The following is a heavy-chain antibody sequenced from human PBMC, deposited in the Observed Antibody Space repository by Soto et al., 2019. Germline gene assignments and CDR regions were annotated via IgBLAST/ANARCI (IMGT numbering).Heavy chain of an antibody. V-gene: IGHV1-3*01. Sequence: AAVKVSCKASGYTFTSYAMHWVRQAPGQRVEWMGWINAGNGNTKYSQEFRGRVTITRDTSASTAYMDLSTRGSDNTAVYYCASSHSYDSSGYYYISAWGQGPLVPVSS. CDR2: INAGNGNT. J-gene: IGHJ5*02. CDR1: GYTFTSYA. CDR3: ASSHSYDSSGYYYISA. D-gene: IGHD3-22*01.